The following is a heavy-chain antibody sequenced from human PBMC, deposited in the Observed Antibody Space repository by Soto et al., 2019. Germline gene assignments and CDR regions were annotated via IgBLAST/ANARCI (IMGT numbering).Heavy chain of an antibody. CDR3: ARENYDILTGYYYYGMDV. D-gene: IGHD3-9*01. J-gene: IGHJ6*02. V-gene: IGHV1-69*01. Sequence: QVQLVQSGAEVKKPGSSVKVSCKASGGTFSSYAISWVRQAPGQGLEWMGGIIPIFGTANYAQKFQGRVTITADESTSTAYMELSSLRSEDTAVYYCARENYDILTGYYYYGMDVWGQGTTVTVSS. CDR1: GGTFSSYA. CDR2: IIPIFGTA.